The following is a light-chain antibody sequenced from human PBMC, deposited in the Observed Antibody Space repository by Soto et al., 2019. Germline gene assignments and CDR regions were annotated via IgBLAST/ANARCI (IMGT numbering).Light chain of an antibody. Sequence: QFVLTQPPSTSGTPGQRVTISCSGSSSNIGSNTVNWYQQLPGAAPKLLIQSNNQRPSGVPDRLSGSQSVTSASLAISGLQSEDEADYYCAVWDDSLHGYVFGTGTKLTVL. CDR2: SNN. CDR1: SSNIGSNT. CDR3: AVWDDSLHGYV. V-gene: IGLV1-44*01. J-gene: IGLJ1*01.